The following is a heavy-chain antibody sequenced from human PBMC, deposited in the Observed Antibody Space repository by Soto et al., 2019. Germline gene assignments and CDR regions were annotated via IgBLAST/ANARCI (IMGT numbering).Heavy chain of an antibody. V-gene: IGHV4-39*01. CDR3: ARSLGYCSGGSCYLYYYYYYYTDV. CDR2: IYYSGST. CDR1: GGSISSSSYY. Sequence: PSETLSLTCTVSGGSISSSSYYWGWIRQPPGKGLEWIGSIYYSGSTYYNPSLKSRVTISVDTSKNQFSLKLSSVTAADTAVYYCARSLGYCSGGSCYLYYYYYYYTDVWGKGPTFTVSS. J-gene: IGHJ6*03. D-gene: IGHD2-15*01.